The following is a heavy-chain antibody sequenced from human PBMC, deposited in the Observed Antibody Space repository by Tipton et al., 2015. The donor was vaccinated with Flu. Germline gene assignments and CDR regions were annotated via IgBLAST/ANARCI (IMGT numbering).Heavy chain of an antibody. V-gene: IGHV3-9*01. D-gene: IGHD3-9*01. J-gene: IGHJ6*02. CDR1: GFTFDDYA. CDR3: AKEENDILTGYCYYGMDV. CDR2: ISWNSGSI. Sequence: QLVQSGGGLVQPGRSLRLSCAASGFTFDDYAMHWVRQAPGKGLEWVSGISWNSGSIGYADSVKGRFTISRDNAKNSLYLQMNSLRAEDTALYYCAKEENDILTGYCYYGMDVWGQGTTVTVSS.